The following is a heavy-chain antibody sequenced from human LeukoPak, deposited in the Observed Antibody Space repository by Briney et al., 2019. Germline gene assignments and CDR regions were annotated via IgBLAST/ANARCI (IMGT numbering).Heavy chain of an antibody. CDR2: IYYSGST. CDR3: ARGPTPNNGFYY. D-gene: IGHD2-8*01. CDR1: GGSVSSYY. Sequence: SETLSLTCTVSGGSVSSYYWTWIRQPPGKGLEWIGYIYYSGSTNYNPSLKGRVTISVDTSKNQFSLTLSSVTAADTAVYFCARGPTPNNGFYYWGQGTLVTVSS. J-gene: IGHJ4*02. V-gene: IGHV4-59*02.